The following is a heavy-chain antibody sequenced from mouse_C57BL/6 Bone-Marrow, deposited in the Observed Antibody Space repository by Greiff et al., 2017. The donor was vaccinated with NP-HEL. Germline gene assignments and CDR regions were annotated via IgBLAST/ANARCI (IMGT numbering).Heavy chain of an antibody. V-gene: IGHV1-76*01. CDR2: IYPGSGNT. CDR1: GYTFTDYY. D-gene: IGHD3-2*02. CDR3: ARSRQLRLRAMDY. J-gene: IGHJ4*01. Sequence: VQLQQSGAELVRPGASVKLSCKASGYTFTDYYINWVKQRPGQGLEWIARIYPGSGNTYYNEKFKGKATLTAEKSSSTTYMQLSSLTSEDSAVYFCARSRQLRLRAMDYWGQGTSVTVSS.